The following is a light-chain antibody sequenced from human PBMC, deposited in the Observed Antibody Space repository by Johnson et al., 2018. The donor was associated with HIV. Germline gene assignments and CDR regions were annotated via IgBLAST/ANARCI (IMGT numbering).Light chain of an antibody. J-gene: IGLJ1*01. CDR1: NSNIGNNY. CDR3: GTWESSMSATDV. CDR2: DNN. Sequence: QSVLTQPPSVSAAPGQKVTISCSGSNSNIGNNYVSWYQQFPGTAPKLLIYDNNKRPSGIPDRFSGSKSGTSATLGITGLQTGDEAEYYYGTWESSMSATDVFGTGPKVTGL. V-gene: IGLV1-51*01.